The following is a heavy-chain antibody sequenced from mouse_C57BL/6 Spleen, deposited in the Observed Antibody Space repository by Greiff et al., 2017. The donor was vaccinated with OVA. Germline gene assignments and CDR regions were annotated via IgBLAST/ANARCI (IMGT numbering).Heavy chain of an antibody. CDR2: INPRSGCT. D-gene: IGHD1-3*01. Sequence: VQLQQSGPELVKPGASVKISCKASGYSFTGYYMNWVKQSPEQSLEWIGDINPRSGCTTYNQPFKAKATLTVDKSSSTAYMQLKSLTAEDSAVDDCARGGYKEYGTGRDYWGKGTLGTVSA. CDR1: GYSFTGYY. V-gene: IGHV1-42*01. J-gene: IGHJ3*01. CDR3: ARGGYKEYGTGRDY.